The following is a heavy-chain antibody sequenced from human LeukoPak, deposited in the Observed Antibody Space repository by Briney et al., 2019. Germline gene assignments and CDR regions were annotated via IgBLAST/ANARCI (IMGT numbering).Heavy chain of an antibody. CDR3: AKGGGYSYGYFFDY. J-gene: IGHJ4*02. V-gene: IGHV3-9*01. CDR2: ISWNSGSI. CDR1: GFTFDDYA. Sequence: GGSLRLSCAASGFTFDDYAMHWVRQAPGKGLEWVSGISWNSGSIGYADSVKGRFTISRDNAKNSLYLQMNSLRAEDAALYYCAKGGGYSYGYFFDYWGQGTLVTVSS. D-gene: IGHD5-18*01.